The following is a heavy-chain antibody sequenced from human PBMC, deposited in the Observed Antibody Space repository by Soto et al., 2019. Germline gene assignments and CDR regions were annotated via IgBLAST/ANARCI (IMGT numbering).Heavy chain of an antibody. CDR1: GGTFSGSA. Sequence: QVQLVQSGAEVKKVGSSVKVSCKASGGTFSGSAMSWVRQAPGQGLEWMGGITPTFGAVNYAQRFQGRITITAYDFTDTAYMELSSLTPEASAAYFCVIDRRTSSLWFDPWGPGTLVTVSS. CDR2: ITPTFGAV. CDR3: VIDRRTSSLWFDP. D-gene: IGHD6-6*01. J-gene: IGHJ5*02. V-gene: IGHV1-69*12.